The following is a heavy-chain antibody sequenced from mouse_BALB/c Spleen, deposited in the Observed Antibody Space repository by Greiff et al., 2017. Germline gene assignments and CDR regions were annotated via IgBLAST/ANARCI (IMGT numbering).Heavy chain of an antibody. D-gene: IGHD2-4*01. J-gene: IGHJ2*01. CDR2: IYPGDGDT. CDR3: ARGGYDWGYFDY. CDR1: GYAFSSSW. V-gene: IGHV1-82*01. Sequence: QVHVKQSGPELVKPGASVKISCKASGYAFSSSWMNWVKQRPGQGLEWIGRIYPGDGDTNYNGKFKGKATLTADKSSSTAYMQLSSLTSVDSAVYYCARGGYDWGYFDYWGQGTTLTVSS.